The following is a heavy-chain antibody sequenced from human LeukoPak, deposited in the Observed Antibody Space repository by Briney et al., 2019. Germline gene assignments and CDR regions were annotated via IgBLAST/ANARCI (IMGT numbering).Heavy chain of an antibody. CDR2: INDRGHT. CDR1: GGSFSGYH. J-gene: IGHJ4*02. Sequence: PSETLSLTCAVHGGSFSGYHWNWIRQSPGKGLEWIGEINDRGHTNYNPSLESRITISVDTSKKQSSLNLSSVTAADTAVYYCARDPTTVVTTPYYFDFWGQGTLVTVSS. V-gene: IGHV4-34*01. CDR3: ARDPTTVVTTPYYFDF. D-gene: IGHD4-23*01.